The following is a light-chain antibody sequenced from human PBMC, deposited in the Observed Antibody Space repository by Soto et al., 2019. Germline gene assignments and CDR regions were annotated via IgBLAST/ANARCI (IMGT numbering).Light chain of an antibody. CDR2: DAA. V-gene: IGKV3-11*01. Sequence: EILLTQSPATLSVSPGESATLSCRASETVNSNLAWYQQKPGQPPTLLIYDAANRATGVPARFIGSGAGTDFTLTISSIEPEDFAVYFCQQRSNWPLWSFGQGTKVDI. CDR3: QQRSNWPLWS. J-gene: IGKJ1*01. CDR1: ETVNSN.